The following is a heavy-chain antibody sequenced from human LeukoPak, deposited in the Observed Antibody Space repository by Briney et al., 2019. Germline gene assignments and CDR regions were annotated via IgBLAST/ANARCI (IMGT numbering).Heavy chain of an antibody. D-gene: IGHD7-27*01. CDR2: INPISGGT. J-gene: IGHJ4*02. Sequence: ASVKVSCKASGYTFNDYYMHWVRQAPEQGLEWVGWINPISGGTDYAQKFQGRVTMTRDTSISTAYMELSRLRSDDTAVYYCARDRGRNWGSDYWGQGTLVTVSS. CDR3: ARDRGRNWGSDY. V-gene: IGHV1-2*02. CDR1: GYTFNDYY.